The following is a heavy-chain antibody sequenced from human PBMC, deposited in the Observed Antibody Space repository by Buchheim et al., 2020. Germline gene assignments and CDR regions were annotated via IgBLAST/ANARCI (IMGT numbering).Heavy chain of an antibody. CDR3: ARDYNGRIDP. J-gene: IGHJ5*02. CDR1: VGSTSSYY. CDR2: IYYSGST. D-gene: IGHD3-10*01. V-gene: IGHV4-59*01. Sequence: QVQLQESGPGLVKPSETLPLTCTVSVGSTSSYYWSWIRQPPGKGLEWIGYIYYSGSTNYNPSLKSRVTIPVDTSKNQFSLKLSSVTAADTAVYYCARDYNGRIDPWGQGTL.